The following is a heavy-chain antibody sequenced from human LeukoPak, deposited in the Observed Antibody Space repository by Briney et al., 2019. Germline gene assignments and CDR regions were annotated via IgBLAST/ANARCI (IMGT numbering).Heavy chain of an antibody. CDR2: ISYDGSKK. J-gene: IGHJ2*01. Sequence: GGSLRLSCAASGFTFSNYDMHWVRQAPGKGLAWVAVISYDGSKKYYADSVKGRFTISRDDSENTLCLQMNSLRPEDTAVYYCAYDGSAWGRGTLVTVSS. V-gene: IGHV3-30-3*01. CDR1: GFTFSNYD. D-gene: IGHD1-26*01. CDR3: AYDGSA.